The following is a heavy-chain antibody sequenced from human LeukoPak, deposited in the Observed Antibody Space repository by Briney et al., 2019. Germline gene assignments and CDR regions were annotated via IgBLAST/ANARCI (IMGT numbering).Heavy chain of an antibody. D-gene: IGHD5-24*01. J-gene: IGHJ4*02. CDR1: GFTFDDYG. V-gene: IGHV3-20*04. Sequence: GGSLRLSCAASGFTFDDYGMSWVRQAPGKGLEWVSGINWNGGSTGYADSVKGRFTISRDNAKNSLYLQMNSLRAEDTALYYCARESGNGYNLYLDYWSQGTLVTVSS. CDR3: ARESGNGYNLYLDY. CDR2: INWNGGST.